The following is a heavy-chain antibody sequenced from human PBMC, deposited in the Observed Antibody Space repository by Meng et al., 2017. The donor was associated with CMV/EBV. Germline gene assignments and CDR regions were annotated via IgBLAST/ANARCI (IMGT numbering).Heavy chain of an antibody. V-gene: IGHV4-59*01. CDR1: GGSIISYY. D-gene: IGHD6-6*01. CDR2: IYYSGST. Sequence: SETLSLTCTVSGGSIISYYWSWIRQPPGKGLEWIGYIYYSGSTNYNPSLKSRVTISVDTAKNQFSLKLSSVTAADTAVYYWASTMYSSSSVDYWGQGTLVTVSS. J-gene: IGHJ4*02. CDR3: ASTMYSSSSVDY.